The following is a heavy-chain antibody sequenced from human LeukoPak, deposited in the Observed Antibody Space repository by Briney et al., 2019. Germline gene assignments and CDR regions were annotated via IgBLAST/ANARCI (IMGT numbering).Heavy chain of an antibody. CDR2: IYYSGSA. D-gene: IGHD3-10*01. CDR1: GGSISSSSYY. V-gene: IGHV4-39*01. Sequence: SETLSLTCTVSGGSISSSSYYWGWIRQPPGKRLEWIGTIYYSGSAYYYPSLKSRVTISVDTSKNQLSLKLSSVTAADTAVYYCASGDGGYRSGREYYFDYWGRGTLVTVSS. J-gene: IGHJ4*02. CDR3: ASGDGGYRSGREYYFDY.